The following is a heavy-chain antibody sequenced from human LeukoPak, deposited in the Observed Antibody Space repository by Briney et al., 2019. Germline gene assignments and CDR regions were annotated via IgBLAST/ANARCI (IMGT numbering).Heavy chain of an antibody. D-gene: IGHD1-26*01. CDR2: IYYSGST. CDR3: ATAEKWPGGGSYYENWFDP. V-gene: IGHV4-30-4*01. CDR1: GGSISSGDYS. Sequence: SETLSLTCTVSGGSISSGDYSWSWIRQPSGKGLEWIGYIYYSGSTYYNPSLKSRVTIPVDASKNQFSLKLSSVTAADTAVYYCATAEKWPGGGSYYENWFDPWGQGTLVTVSS. J-gene: IGHJ5*02.